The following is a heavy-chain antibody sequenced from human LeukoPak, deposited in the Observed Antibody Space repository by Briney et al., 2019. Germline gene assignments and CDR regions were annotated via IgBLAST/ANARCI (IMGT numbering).Heavy chain of an antibody. D-gene: IGHD3-10*01. CDR2: IKQDGSEK. Sequence: GGSLRLSCAASGFTFSSDWMSWVRQAPGKGLEWVANIKQDGSEKYYVDSVKGRFTITRDNAKNTLYLQMNSLRAEDTAVYYCARDRQWFGENWFDPWGQGTLVTVSS. CDR1: GFTFSSDW. V-gene: IGHV3-7*01. J-gene: IGHJ5*02. CDR3: ARDRQWFGENWFDP.